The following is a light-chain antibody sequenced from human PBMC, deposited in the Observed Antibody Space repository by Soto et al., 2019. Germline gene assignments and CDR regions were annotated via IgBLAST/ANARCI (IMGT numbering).Light chain of an antibody. Sequence: EVVLTQSPGTLSLSPGERVTLSCRTSQSVRSTFLAWYQQKPGQAPRLLIYGASTGATGIPDRFSGSGSGTDFTLTISRLEPEDSAVYYCQQYDTSPPTYTFGQGTKLEIK. CDR2: GAS. CDR3: QQYDTSPPTYT. CDR1: QSVRSTF. J-gene: IGKJ2*01. V-gene: IGKV3-20*01.